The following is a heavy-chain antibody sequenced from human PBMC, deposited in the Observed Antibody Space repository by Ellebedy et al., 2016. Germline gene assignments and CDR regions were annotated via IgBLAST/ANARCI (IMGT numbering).Heavy chain of an antibody. CDR2: IYYSGST. CDR3: AGGAMVRYYGMDV. J-gene: IGHJ6*02. D-gene: IGHD3-10*01. V-gene: IGHV4-59*08. CDR1: GGSISSCY. Sequence: SETLSLTXPVSGGSISSCYWSWIRQPPGKGLEWIGYIYYSGSTNYNPSLKSRVTISVDTSKNQFSLKLSSVTAADTAVYYCAGGAMVRYYGMDVWGQGTTVTVSS.